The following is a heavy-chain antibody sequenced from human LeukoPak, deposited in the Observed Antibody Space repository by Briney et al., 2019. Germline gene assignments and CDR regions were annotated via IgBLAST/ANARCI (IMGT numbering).Heavy chain of an antibody. CDR3: ARDYGGSSPFDY. CDR1: GFIFSSYW. J-gene: IGHJ4*02. CDR2: IKKDGSEK. V-gene: IGHV3-7*01. D-gene: IGHD4-23*01. Sequence: GGSLRLSCAASGFIFSSYWMSWVRQAPGKGLEWVANIKKDGSEKYYVDSVKGRFTISRDNAKNSLYLQMNSLRAEDTAVYYCARDYGGSSPFDYWGQGTLVTVSS.